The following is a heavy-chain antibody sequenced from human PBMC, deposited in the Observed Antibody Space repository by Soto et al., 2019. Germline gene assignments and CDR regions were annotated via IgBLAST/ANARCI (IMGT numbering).Heavy chain of an antibody. J-gene: IGHJ6*03. CDR3: ARGYCSSTSCYISYYYYYYYMDV. Sequence: EVQLVESGGGLVQPGGSLRLSCAASGFTFSSYWMHWVRQAPGKGLVWVSRINSDGSSTSYADSVKGRFTISRDNAKNTLYLQMNSLRAEDTAVYYCARGYCSSTSCYISYYYYYYYMDVWGKGTTVTVSS. CDR1: GFTFSSYW. D-gene: IGHD2-2*02. CDR2: INSDGSST. V-gene: IGHV3-74*01.